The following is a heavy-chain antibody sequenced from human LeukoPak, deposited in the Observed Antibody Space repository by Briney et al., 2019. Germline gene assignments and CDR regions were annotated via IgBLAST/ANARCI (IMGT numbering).Heavy chain of an antibody. Sequence: PSETLSLTCAVSGGSISSSNWWSWVRQPPGKGLEWIGEIYHSGSTNYNPSLKSRVTISVDKSKNQFSLKLSSVTAADTAVYYCARGRGAIFGVVIHGFDYWGQGTLVTVSS. CDR1: GGSISSSNW. V-gene: IGHV4-4*02. D-gene: IGHD3-3*01. CDR3: ARGRGAIFGVVIHGFDY. J-gene: IGHJ4*02. CDR2: IYHSGST.